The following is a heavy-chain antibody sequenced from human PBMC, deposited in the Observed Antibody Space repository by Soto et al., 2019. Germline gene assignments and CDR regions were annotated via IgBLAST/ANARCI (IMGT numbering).Heavy chain of an antibody. D-gene: IGHD2-15*01. CDR3: ARVLRRDGYSSLDY. V-gene: IGHV1-69*12. Sequence: QVQLVQSGAEVKKPGSSVKVSCTASGGTFSSYAISWVRQAPGQGLEWMGGIIPIFGTANYAQKFQGRVTITADESTSAAYMELSSLRAEDTSLYYCARVLRRDGYSSLDYWGQGTLVTVSS. CDR2: IIPIFGTA. J-gene: IGHJ4*02. CDR1: GGTFSSYA.